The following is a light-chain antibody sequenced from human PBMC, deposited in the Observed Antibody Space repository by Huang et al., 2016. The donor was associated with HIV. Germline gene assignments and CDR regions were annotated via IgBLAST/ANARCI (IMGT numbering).Light chain of an antibody. CDR1: QDISNY. Sequence: DIQMTQSPSSLSASVGDRVTITCQASQDISNYLNWYQQKPGKAPKLLIYDASNLETCVPSRFSGSGSGTDFTFTISSLQPEDISTYYCQQYDNLPLTFGGGTKVEIK. CDR3: QQYDNLPLT. V-gene: IGKV1-33*01. CDR2: DAS. J-gene: IGKJ4*01.